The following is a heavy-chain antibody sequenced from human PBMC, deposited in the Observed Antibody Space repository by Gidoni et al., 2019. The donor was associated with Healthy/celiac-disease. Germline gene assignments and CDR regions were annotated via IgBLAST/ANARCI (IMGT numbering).Heavy chain of an antibody. V-gene: IGHV3-49*03. D-gene: IGHD3-3*01. CDR2: IRSKAYGGTS. CDR3: AVLRFLEWLFNYYYGMDV. Sequence: EVQLVESGGGLVQPGRSLRLSCPASGFTFGDSAMGWFGQAPGKGLEWVGCIRSKAYGGTSEYAASVKGRFTSSRDDSKCIAYLQMNSLKTEDTAVDYCAVLRFLEWLFNYYYGMDVWGQGTTVTVSS. J-gene: IGHJ6*02. CDR1: GFTFGDSA.